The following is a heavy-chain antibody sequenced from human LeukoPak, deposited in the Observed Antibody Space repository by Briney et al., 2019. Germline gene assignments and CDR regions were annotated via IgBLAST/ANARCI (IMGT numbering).Heavy chain of an antibody. Sequence: GGSLRLSCAASGFTFSSSSFHWVRQAPGKGLEWVALISYDGRNKWYADSVKGRFTISRDNSKNTLYLQMSSLRAEDAAVYYCARDSPSRDSSDYMDVWGKGTTVTVSS. D-gene: IGHD6-6*01. J-gene: IGHJ6*03. CDR2: ISYDGRNK. V-gene: IGHV3-30*15. CDR1: GFTFSSSS. CDR3: ARDSPSRDSSDYMDV.